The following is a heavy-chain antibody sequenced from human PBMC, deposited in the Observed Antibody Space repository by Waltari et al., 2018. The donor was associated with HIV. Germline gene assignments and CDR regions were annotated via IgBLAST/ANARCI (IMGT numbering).Heavy chain of an antibody. CDR3: AKEDSTGSSGYYPFHD. J-gene: IGHJ4*02. D-gene: IGHD3-22*01. CDR2: ISGSGGRT. CDR1: GFTFTNYA. V-gene: IGHV3-23*04. Sequence: EVQLVESGGGLVQTGGSLRLSCAAFGFTFTNYAMNWVRQAPGEGMELVSAISGSGGRTYYAESVKGRFTISRDNSKNTLYLQMNGLRAEDTAVYYCAKEDSTGSSGYYPFHDWGQGTLITVSS.